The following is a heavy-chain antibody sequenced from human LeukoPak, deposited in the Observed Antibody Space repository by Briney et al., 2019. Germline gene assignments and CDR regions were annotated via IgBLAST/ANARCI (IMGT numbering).Heavy chain of an antibody. Sequence: SETLSLTCAVYGGSFSGYYWSWIRQPPGKGLEWIGEINHSGITNYNPSLKSRVTISVDTSKNQFSLKLSSVTAADTAVYYCARMTGGLIPYWGQGTLVTVSS. V-gene: IGHV4-34*01. CDR3: ARMTGGLIPY. CDR2: INHSGIT. J-gene: IGHJ4*02. CDR1: GGSFSGYY.